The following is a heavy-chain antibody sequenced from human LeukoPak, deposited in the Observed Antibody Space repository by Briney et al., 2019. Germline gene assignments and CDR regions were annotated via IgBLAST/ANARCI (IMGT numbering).Heavy chain of an antibody. Sequence: GASVKVSCKASGYTFTSYDINWVRQATGQGLEWMGWMNPNSGNTGYAQKFQGRVTITRNTSISTAYMELSSLRSEDTAVYYCARVLYCSSTSCYMETDAFNIWGQGTMVTVSS. V-gene: IGHV1-8*03. CDR1: GYTFTSYD. CDR3: ARVLYCSSTSCYMETDAFNI. J-gene: IGHJ3*02. D-gene: IGHD2-2*01. CDR2: MNPNSGNT.